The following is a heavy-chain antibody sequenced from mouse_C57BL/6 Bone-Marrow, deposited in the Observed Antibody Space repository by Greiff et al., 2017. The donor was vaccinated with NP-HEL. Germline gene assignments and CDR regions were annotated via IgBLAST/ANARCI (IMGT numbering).Heavy chain of an antibody. Sequence: EVMLVESGGGLVQPGGSLKLSCAASGFTFSDYYMYWVRQTPEKRLEWVAYISNGGGSTYYPDTVKGRFTISRDNAKNTLYLQMSRLKSEDTAMYYCARQGNYGPYYYAMDYWGQGTSVTVSS. D-gene: IGHD1-1*01. J-gene: IGHJ4*01. CDR2: ISNGGGST. V-gene: IGHV5-12*01. CDR3: ARQGNYGPYYYAMDY. CDR1: GFTFSDYY.